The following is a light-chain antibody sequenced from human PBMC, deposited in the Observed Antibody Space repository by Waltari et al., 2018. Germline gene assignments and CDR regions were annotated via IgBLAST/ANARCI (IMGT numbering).Light chain of an antibody. CDR3: SSYTSTNTGV. CDR1: NYNIGNNY. J-gene: IGLJ1*01. Sequence: QSILTQPPSVSAAPGQRVTVSCSGNNYNIGNNYVSWYQQLPGTAPKLLIYEDDKRTSDIPDRFSASKSGNTATLTISGLQAGDEADYYCSSYTSTNTGVFGTGTKVTVL. V-gene: IGLV1-51*01. CDR2: EDD.